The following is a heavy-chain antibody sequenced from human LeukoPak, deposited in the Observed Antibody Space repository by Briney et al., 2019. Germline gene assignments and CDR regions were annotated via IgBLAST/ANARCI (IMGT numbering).Heavy chain of an antibody. CDR3: ARDQGDSSGYYRNWFDP. J-gene: IGHJ5*02. CDR1: GYTFTSYY. CDR2: INPSGGST. Sequence: ASVKVSCKASGYTFTSYYMHWVRQAPGQGLEWMGIINPSGGSTSYAQKFQGRVTMTRDTSTSTVYMELSSLRSEDTAVYYCARDQGDSSGYYRNWFDPWGQGTLVTVSS. V-gene: IGHV1-46*01. D-gene: IGHD3-22*01.